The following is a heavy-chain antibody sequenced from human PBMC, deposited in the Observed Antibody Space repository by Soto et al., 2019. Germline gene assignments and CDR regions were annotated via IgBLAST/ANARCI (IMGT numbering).Heavy chain of an antibody. CDR1: GGSISSGDYY. J-gene: IGHJ4*02. CDR2: IYYSGST. D-gene: IGHD1-26*01. Sequence: SETLSLTCTVSGGSISSGDYYWSWIRQPPGKGLEWIGYIYYSGSTYYNPSLKSRVTISVDTSKNQFSLKLSSVTAADTAVYYCARVEFGIVGATTGYYFDYWGQGTLVTVSS. CDR3: ARVEFGIVGATTGYYFDY. V-gene: IGHV4-30-4*01.